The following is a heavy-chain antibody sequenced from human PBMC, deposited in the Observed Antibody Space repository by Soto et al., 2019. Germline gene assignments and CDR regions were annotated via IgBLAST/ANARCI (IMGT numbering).Heavy chain of an antibody. CDR3: SHEYYNIYSSSWAYYGMGV. CDR2: IYWDDDK. J-gene: IGHJ6*02. Sequence: SGPTLVNPTQTLTLTCTFSGFSLSTSGVGVGWIRQPPGKALEWLALIYWDDDKRYSPSLKSRLTITKDTSKNQVVLTITNMDPVDTATYFCSHEYYNIYSSSWAYYGMGVWGQGTTVTVS. V-gene: IGHV2-5*02. CDR1: GFSLSTSGVG. D-gene: IGHD6-13*01.